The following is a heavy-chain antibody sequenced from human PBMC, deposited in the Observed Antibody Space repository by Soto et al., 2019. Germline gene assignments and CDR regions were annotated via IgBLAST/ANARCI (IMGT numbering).Heavy chain of an antibody. CDR2: INHSGST. Sequence: SETLSLTCAVYGGSFSGYYWSWIHQPPGKGLEWIGEINHSGSTNYYPSLKSRVTISVDASKNLFFLKLSSVTAADTAVYYCATDYGDYAPNYWGQGTLVTVSS. CDR1: GGSFSGYY. V-gene: IGHV4-34*01. D-gene: IGHD4-17*01. J-gene: IGHJ4*02. CDR3: ATDYGDYAPNY.